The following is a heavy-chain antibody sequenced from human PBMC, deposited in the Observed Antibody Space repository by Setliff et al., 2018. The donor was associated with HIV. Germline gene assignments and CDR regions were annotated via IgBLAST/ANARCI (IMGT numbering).Heavy chain of an antibody. D-gene: IGHD4-17*01. CDR2: ISVSGGRT. V-gene: IGHV3-23*01. CDR1: EFTFSIYA. CDR3: ARADYGDFVEY. J-gene: IGHJ4*02. Sequence: GGSLRLSCAASEFTFSIYAMSWFRQAPGKGLEWVSSISVSGGRTNHADSVQGWFTISRDNSKNTLYVQMNSLRDEDTAVYYCARADYGDFVEYWGRGTLVTVSS.